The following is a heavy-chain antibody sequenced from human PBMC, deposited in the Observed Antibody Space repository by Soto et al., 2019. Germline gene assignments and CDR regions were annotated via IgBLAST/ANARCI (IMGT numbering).Heavy chain of an antibody. CDR1: GFTFDDCA. D-gene: IGHD5-18*01. Sequence: EVQLVESGGGLVQPGRSLRLSCAASGFTFDDCAMHWVRQAPGKGLEWVSRISWNSGSIGYADSVKGRFTISRDNAKNSLYLQMNSLRAEDTALYYCAKAVGSYGNFDYWGQGTLVTVSS. CDR2: ISWNSGSI. J-gene: IGHJ4*02. V-gene: IGHV3-9*01. CDR3: AKAVGSYGNFDY.